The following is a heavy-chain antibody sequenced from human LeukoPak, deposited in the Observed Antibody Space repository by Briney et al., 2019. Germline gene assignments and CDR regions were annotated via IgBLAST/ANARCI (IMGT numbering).Heavy chain of an antibody. D-gene: IGHD3-10*01. Sequence: GGSLRLSCAASGFTFSTYLMRWVRQAPRKGLEWVSSISGSGDNTYYADSVKGRFTISRDNSKNTLYLQLNSLRAEDAAVYYCAKSLAISGSNYGMDVWGQGTTVTVSS. CDR2: ISGSGDNT. V-gene: IGHV3-23*01. J-gene: IGHJ6*02. CDR1: GFTFSTYL. CDR3: AKSLAISGSNYGMDV.